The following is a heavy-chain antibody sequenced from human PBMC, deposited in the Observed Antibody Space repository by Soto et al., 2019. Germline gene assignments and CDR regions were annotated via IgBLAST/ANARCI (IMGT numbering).Heavy chain of an antibody. D-gene: IGHD4-17*01. Sequence: GGSLRLSCAASGFTFSSYGMHWVRQAPGKGLEWVSSIRYSSSNIYYADSVKGRFTISRDNAKNSLHLQMNSLRAEDTAVYYCASSPYGDSFFDYWGQGTLVTVSS. J-gene: IGHJ4*02. CDR1: GFTFSSYG. CDR3: ASSPYGDSFFDY. CDR2: IRYSSSNI. V-gene: IGHV3-21*01.